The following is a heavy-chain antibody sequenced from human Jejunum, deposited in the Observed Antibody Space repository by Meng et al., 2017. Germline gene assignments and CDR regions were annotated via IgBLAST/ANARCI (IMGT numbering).Heavy chain of an antibody. CDR3: TTGVGTHDF. Sequence: GGSLRLSCAASGFTFSDAWVSWVRQAPGKGLEGVGRIKRKTDGATVDYAAPVQGRFTISRDDSKATLFLQMNSLKTEDTAVYYCTTGVGTHDFWGQGTLVTVSS. D-gene: IGHD4-23*01. CDR1: GFTFSDAW. V-gene: IGHV3-15*01. J-gene: IGHJ4*02. CDR2: IKRKTDGATV.